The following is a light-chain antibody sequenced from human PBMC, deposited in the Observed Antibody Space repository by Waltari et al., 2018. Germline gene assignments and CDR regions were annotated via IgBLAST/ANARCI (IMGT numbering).Light chain of an antibody. V-gene: IGKV3-11*01. CDR3: QQRSSWLPLT. CDR2: DAS. J-gene: IGKJ4*01. Sequence: EVVLTQSPATLSLSPGERATLSCRPSHNISRYLGWYQQKPGQPPRLLIYDASNRATSVPDRVTGSGSGTDFTLTISSLEPEDLAVYYCQQRSSWLPLTFGGGTKVEIK. CDR1: HNISRY.